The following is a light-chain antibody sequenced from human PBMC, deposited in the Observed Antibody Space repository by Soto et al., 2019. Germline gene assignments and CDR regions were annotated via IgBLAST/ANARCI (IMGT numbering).Light chain of an antibody. CDR2: AVS. CDR1: SSDVGLYDY. CDR3: RSYTSDSSYV. Sequence: QSALTQPASVSGSPGQSITISCTGTSSDVGLYDYVSWYQQHPGKAPQLMIYAVSNRPSGVSNRFSASKSGNTASLFISGLQAEDEADYYCRSYTSDSSYVFGSGTKVTVL. V-gene: IGLV2-14*01. J-gene: IGLJ1*01.